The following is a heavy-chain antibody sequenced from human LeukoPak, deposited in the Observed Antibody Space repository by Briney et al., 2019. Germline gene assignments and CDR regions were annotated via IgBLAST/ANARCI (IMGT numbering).Heavy chain of an antibody. V-gene: IGHV3-23*01. CDR2: ITGSSGGT. CDR3: AKDRFGYSVGWFFDP. Sequence: HPGGSLRLSCAAPGFTFNNYAMNWVRQAPGKGLEWVSGITGSSGGTYYADSVKGRFTISRDSSKNTVYLQMKSLRVEDTAVYYCAKDRFGYSVGWFFDPWGQGSLVTVSS. CDR1: GFTFNNYA. D-gene: IGHD6-19*01. J-gene: IGHJ5*02.